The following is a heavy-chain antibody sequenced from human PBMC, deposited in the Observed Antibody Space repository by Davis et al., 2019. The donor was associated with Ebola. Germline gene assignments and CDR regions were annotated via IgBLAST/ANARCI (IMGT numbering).Heavy chain of an antibody. J-gene: IGHJ6*02. CDR2: ISSSGTYI. V-gene: IGHV3-21*01. Sequence: GESLKIPCAASGFTFSSYSMNWVRQAPGKRLQWVSSISSSGTYIYYADSVKGRFTIARDNAKNSLYLQMNSLRAEDTAVYYCARESITIFGVVIIPYGMDVWGQGTTVTVSS. D-gene: IGHD3-3*01. CDR1: GFTFSSYS. CDR3: ARESITIFGVVIIPYGMDV.